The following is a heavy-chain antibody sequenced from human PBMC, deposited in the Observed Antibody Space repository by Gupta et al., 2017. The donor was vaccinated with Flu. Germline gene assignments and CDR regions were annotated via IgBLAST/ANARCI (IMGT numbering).Heavy chain of an antibody. CDR2: ISYDGATK. J-gene: IGHJ4*02. CDR1: YA. CDR3: ARSVGAAIRGNYCDY. D-gene: IGHD1-26*01. V-gene: IGHV3-30-3*01. Sequence: YAMHWVRQAPGKGLEWVASISYDGATKYYTDSVKGRFTSSRDNSKNTVFVQMDSLRPEDTAVYYCARSVGAAIRGNYCDYWGQGTRVTVSS.